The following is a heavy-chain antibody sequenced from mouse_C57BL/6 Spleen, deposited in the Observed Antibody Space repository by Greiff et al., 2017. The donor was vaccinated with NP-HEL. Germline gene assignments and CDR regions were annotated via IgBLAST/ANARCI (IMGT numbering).Heavy chain of an antibody. CDR3: ARGGYDYDLYYAMDY. CDR2: IRNKANGYTT. Sequence: EVKLMESGGGLVQPGGSLSLSCAASGFTFTDYYMSWVRQPPGKALEWLGFIRNKANGYTTAYSASVQGRFTISRDNSQSILYLQMNALRAEDSATYDCARGGYDYDLYYAMDYWGQGTSVTVSS. D-gene: IGHD2-4*01. CDR1: GFTFTDYY. J-gene: IGHJ4*01. V-gene: IGHV7-3*01.